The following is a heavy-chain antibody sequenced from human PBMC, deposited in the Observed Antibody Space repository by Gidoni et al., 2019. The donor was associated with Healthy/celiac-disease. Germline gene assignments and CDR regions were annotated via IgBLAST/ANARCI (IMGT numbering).Heavy chain of an antibody. V-gene: IGHV4-4*02. J-gene: IGHJ6*02. D-gene: IGHD3-22*01. CDR3: ARGGGYYDFDYYYGMDV. CDR2: IYHSGST. CDR1: GGSISSSNW. Sequence: QVQLQESGPGLVKPSGTLSLTCAVSGGSISSSNWWSWVRQPPGKGLEWIGAIYHSGSTNYNPSLKSRVTISVDKSKNQFSLKLSSVTAADTAVYYCARGGGYYDFDYYYGMDVWGQGTTVTVSS.